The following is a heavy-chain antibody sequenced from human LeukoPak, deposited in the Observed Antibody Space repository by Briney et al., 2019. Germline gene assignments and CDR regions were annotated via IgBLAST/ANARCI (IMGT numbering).Heavy chain of an antibody. CDR2: MYHSGST. CDR3: AREPWIVVPAAIKTDDAFDI. V-gene: IGHV4-38-2*02. D-gene: IGHD2-2*01. CDR1: GYSISSGHY. Sequence: SETLSLTCTVSGYSISSGHYWGWIRQPPGKGLEWIGSMYHSGSTYYNPPLKSRATISEDTSKNQFSLKLRSVTAADTAVYYCAREPWIVVPAAIKTDDAFDIWGQGTMVTVSS. J-gene: IGHJ3*02.